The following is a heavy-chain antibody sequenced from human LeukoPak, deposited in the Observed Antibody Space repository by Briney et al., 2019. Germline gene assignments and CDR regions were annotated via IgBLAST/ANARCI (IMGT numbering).Heavy chain of an antibody. CDR2: IKQDGSEK. CDR3: ARAGDYYDSSGYYQFDY. D-gene: IGHD3-22*01. V-gene: IGHV3-7*03. CDR1: GFTFSSYW. J-gene: IGHJ4*02. Sequence: GGSLRLSCAASGFTFSSYWMNWVRQAPGKGLEWVANIKQDGSEKYYADSVKGRFTISRDNSKNTLYLQMNSLRAEDTAVYYCARAGDYYDSSGYYQFDYWGQGTLVTVSS.